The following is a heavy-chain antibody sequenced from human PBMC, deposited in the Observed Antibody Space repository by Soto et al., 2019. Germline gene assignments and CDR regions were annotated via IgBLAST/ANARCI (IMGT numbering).Heavy chain of an antibody. V-gene: IGHV3-72*01. D-gene: IGHD6-19*01. J-gene: IGHJ6*02. CDR1: GFTFSDHY. Sequence: GGSLRLSCAASGFTFSDHYMDWVRQAPGKGLEWVGRARNKANNHITEYAASVKGRFTISRDDSKNSLYLQMNSLRAEDTAVYYCAKVGQWLPYRDYYYYGMDVWGQGTTVTVSS. CDR2: ARNKANNHIT. CDR3: AKVGQWLPYRDYYYYGMDV.